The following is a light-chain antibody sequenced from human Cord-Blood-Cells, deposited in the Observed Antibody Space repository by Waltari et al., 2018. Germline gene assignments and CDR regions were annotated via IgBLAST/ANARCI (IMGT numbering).Light chain of an antibody. Sequence: DIVMPKSPYSMAVSLGERATINCQSSQSVLYIANNKHYLAWYQQKPGQPPKLLIYWAATSESGVPDRFSGSGSGTDFTLTISSLQAEDVAVYYCQQYYRTPLTFGGGTKVEIK. J-gene: IGKJ4*01. CDR2: WAA. V-gene: IGKV4-1*01. CDR3: QQYYRTPLT. CDR1: QSVLYIANNKHY.